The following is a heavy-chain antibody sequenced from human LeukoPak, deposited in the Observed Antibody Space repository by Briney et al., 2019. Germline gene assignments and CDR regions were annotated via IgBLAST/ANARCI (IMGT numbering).Heavy chain of an antibody. CDR2: INHSGST. CDR3: ARPQETYYYGSGSYSHYYMDV. Sequence: SETLSLTCAVYGGSFSGYYWSWIRQPPGKGLEWIGEINHSGSTNYNPSLKSRVTISVDTSKNQSSLKLSSVTAADTAVYYCARPQETYYYGSGSYSHYYMDVWGKGTTVTISS. V-gene: IGHV4-34*01. J-gene: IGHJ6*03. D-gene: IGHD3-10*01. CDR1: GGSFSGYY.